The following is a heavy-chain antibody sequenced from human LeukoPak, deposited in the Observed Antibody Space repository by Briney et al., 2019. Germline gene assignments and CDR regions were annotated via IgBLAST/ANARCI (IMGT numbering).Heavy chain of an antibody. J-gene: IGHJ5*02. CDR1: GGSISSSSYY. Sequence: PSETLSLTCTVSGGSISSSSYYWGWIRQPPGKGLEWIGSIYYSGSTYYNPSLKSRVTISVDTSKNQFSLKLSSVTAADTAVYYCARSGSLLWFGELAPTNWFDPWGQGTLVTVSS. D-gene: IGHD3-10*01. CDR2: IYYSGST. CDR3: ARSGSLLWFGELAPTNWFDP. V-gene: IGHV4-39*01.